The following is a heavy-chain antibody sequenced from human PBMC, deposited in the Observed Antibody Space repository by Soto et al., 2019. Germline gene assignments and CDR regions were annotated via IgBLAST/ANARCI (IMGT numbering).Heavy chain of an antibody. Sequence: EVQLVESGGGLVQPGGSMSLSCAASGLTVSSNYMSWVRQAPGKGLEWVSVIYSGGSTYYADSVKGRFTISSVNSKNTRVLQLYSLRDDDTAVYYCARVIEDCSDGRCSSGYWGRGTLVTFAA. CDR1: GLTVSSNY. D-gene: IGHD2-15*01. J-gene: IGHJ4*02. CDR2: IYSGGST. V-gene: IGHV3-66*01. CDR3: ARVIEDCSDGRCSSGY.